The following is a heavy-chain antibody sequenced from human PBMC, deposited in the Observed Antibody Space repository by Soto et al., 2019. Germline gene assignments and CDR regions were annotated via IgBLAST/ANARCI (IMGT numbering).Heavy chain of an antibody. Sequence: VASVKVSCKASGYTFTSYAMNWVRQAPGQRLEWMGWINAGIGNAKYSQKFQGRVTITTDASASTAYMELSSLRSEDTAVYYCARGRIAAAGVGFKYSYYGMDVWGDGTRFTVYS. J-gene: IGHJ6*04. CDR2: INAGIGNA. V-gene: IGHV1-3*01. CDR1: GYTFTSYA. D-gene: IGHD6-25*01. CDR3: ARGRIAAAGVGFKYSYYGMDV.